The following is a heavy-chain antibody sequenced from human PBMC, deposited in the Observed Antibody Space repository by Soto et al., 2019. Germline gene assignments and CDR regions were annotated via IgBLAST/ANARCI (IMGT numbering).Heavy chain of an antibody. CDR2: ISYDGSNK. CDR1: GFTFSSYA. CDR3: ATQIQLWLDDAFDI. V-gene: IGHV3-30-3*01. D-gene: IGHD5-18*01. Sequence: QVQLVESGGGVVQPGRSLRLSCAASGFTFSSYAMQWVRQAPGKGLEWVAVISYDGSNKYYADSVKGRFTISRDNSKNTLYLQMNSLRAEDTAVYYCATQIQLWLDDAFDIWGQGTMVTVSS. J-gene: IGHJ3*02.